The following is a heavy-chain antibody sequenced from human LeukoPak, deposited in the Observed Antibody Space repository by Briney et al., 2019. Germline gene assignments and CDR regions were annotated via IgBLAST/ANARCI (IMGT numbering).Heavy chain of an antibody. CDR1: GLTFSTYW. J-gene: IGHJ4*02. Sequence: GGSLRLSCAASGLTFSTYWMHWVRQDPGKGLVWVSRISSDASITSYADPVKGRFTISRDNAKNTLYLQMNSLRAEDTALYYCATSARTYIGRSLDYWGQGTLVTVSS. D-gene: IGHD2-15*01. CDR2: ISSDASIT. V-gene: IGHV3-74*01. CDR3: ATSARTYIGRSLDY.